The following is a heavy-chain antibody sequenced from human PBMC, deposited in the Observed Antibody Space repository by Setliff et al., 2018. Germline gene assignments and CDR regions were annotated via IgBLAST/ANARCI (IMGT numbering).Heavy chain of an antibody. CDR2: IKYDASAK. CDR3: ARGKDYSDGSGYPIFQH. Sequence: GGSLRLSCSVSGFTFSNSYMAWVRQPPGKGLEWVAIIKYDASAKAYVDSVKGRFTISRDNAENLLFLEMNSLRVDDTAIYYCARGKDYSDGSGYPIFQHWGQGTPVTVSS. J-gene: IGHJ1*01. CDR1: GFTFSNSY. V-gene: IGHV3-7*01. D-gene: IGHD3-22*01.